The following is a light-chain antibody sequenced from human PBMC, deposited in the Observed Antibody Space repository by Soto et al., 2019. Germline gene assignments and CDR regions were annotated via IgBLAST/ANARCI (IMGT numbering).Light chain of an antibody. CDR1: SSDVGGYNY. Sequence: QSALTQPRSVSGSPGQSVTISCTGTSSDVGGYNYVSWYQQHPRKAPKLMIYDVSKRPSGVPDRFSGSKSGNTASLTISGLQAEDEADYYCCSYAGSSYVFGTGTKVTVL. V-gene: IGLV2-11*01. J-gene: IGLJ1*01. CDR2: DVS. CDR3: CSYAGSSYV.